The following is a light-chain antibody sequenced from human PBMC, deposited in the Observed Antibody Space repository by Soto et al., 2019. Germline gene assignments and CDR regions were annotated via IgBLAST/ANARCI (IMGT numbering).Light chain of an antibody. V-gene: IGLV2-14*01. CDR3: SSYTSSSTFWV. Sequence: QSALTQPASMSGSPGQSITISCTGTSSDVGGYNYVSWYQQHPGKAPKLMIYEVSNRPSGVSNRFSGSKSGNTASLTISGLQAEDEADYYCSSYTSSSTFWVFGGGTKLTVL. CDR2: EVS. CDR1: SSDVGGYNY. J-gene: IGLJ3*02.